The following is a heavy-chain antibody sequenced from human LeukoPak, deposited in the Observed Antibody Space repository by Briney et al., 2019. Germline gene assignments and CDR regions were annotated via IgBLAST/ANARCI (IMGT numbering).Heavy chain of an antibody. CDR3: ASSHLVYDYGDPDAFDI. D-gene: IGHD4-17*01. Sequence: SMKVSCKASGGTFSSYAISWVPQAPGQGLEWMGGIIPIFGTANYAQKFQGRVTITADESTSTAYMELSSLRSEDTAVYYCASSHLVYDYGDPDAFDIWGQGTMVTVSS. CDR2: IIPIFGTA. V-gene: IGHV1-69*13. CDR1: GGTFSSYA. J-gene: IGHJ3*02.